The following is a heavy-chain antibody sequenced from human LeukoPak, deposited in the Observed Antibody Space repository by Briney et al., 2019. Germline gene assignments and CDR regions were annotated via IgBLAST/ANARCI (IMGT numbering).Heavy chain of an antibody. CDR2: IWHDGNSK. CDR3: ARGGNIRNYRSYFDY. Sequence: GGSLRLSCAASGFTFSSYGMHWVRQAPGKGLEWVAVIWHDGNSKYYADSVKGRFTISRDNSKNMLYLQMSSLRADDTAVYYCARGGNIRNYRSYFDYWGQGALVTVSS. J-gene: IGHJ4*02. D-gene: IGHD1-7*01. CDR1: GFTFSSYG. V-gene: IGHV3-33*01.